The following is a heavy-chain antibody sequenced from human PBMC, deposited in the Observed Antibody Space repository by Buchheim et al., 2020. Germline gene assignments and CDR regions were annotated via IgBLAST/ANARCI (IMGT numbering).Heavy chain of an antibody. J-gene: IGHJ4*02. Sequence: VQLLEYGGGVVQPGRSLRLSCAASGFTFSDYGMHWVRQAPGKGLEWVSSISSSSSYIYYADSVKGRFTISRDNAKSSLYLQMNSLRAEDTAVYYCARFRVATGYYFDYWGQGTL. CDR2: ISSSSSYI. D-gene: IGHD5-12*01. V-gene: IGHV3-21*02. CDR1: GFTFSDYG. CDR3: ARFRVATGYYFDY.